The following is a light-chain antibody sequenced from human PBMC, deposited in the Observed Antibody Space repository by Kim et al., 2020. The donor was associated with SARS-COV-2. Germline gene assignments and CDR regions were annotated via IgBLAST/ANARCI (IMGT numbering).Light chain of an antibody. CDR1: NIGNKS. V-gene: IGLV3-21*04. J-gene: IGLJ3*02. CDR2: YDS. Sequence: SYELTQPPSVSVAPGKTARITCEKNNIGNKSVHWYQQKPGQAPVLVIYYDSDRPSGIPERFSVSNSGNTATLTISRVEAGDEADYYCQVWDTSDPQGVFGGGTQLTVL. CDR3: QVWDTSDPQGV.